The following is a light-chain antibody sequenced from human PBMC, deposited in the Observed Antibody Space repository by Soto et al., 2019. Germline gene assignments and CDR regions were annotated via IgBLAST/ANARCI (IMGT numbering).Light chain of an antibody. Sequence: EIVLTQSPGTLSLSPGEAATLSCGASQSIGGRCSASYQQQPGQAPRLLLYGASTRATSIPDRFGGSGSGKEFTLTITRLEPEDFAVFYCQQYGNTPWTFGQGTKVDIK. CDR3: QQYGNTPWT. CDR1: QSIGGRC. V-gene: IGKV3-20*01. CDR2: GAS. J-gene: IGKJ1*01.